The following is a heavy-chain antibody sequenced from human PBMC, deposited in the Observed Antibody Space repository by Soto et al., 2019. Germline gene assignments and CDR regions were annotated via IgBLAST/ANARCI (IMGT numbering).Heavy chain of an antibody. CDR2: LYYSGST. D-gene: IGHD3-3*01. J-gene: IGHJ4*02. Sequence: QLQLQESGPGLVKPSETLSLTCTVSGGSISSSSYYWGWIRQPPGKGLEWIGSLYYSGSTYYNPSLTSRATISVDTAKNQVSQKLSSVTAADTAVYYCARLAQFGTIFGVVIFVATFDYWGQGTLVTVSS. V-gene: IGHV4-39*01. CDR1: GGSISSSSYY. CDR3: ARLAQFGTIFGVVIFVATFDY.